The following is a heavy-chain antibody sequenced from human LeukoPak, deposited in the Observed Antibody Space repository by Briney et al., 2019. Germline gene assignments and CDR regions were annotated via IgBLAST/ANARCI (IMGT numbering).Heavy chain of an antibody. V-gene: IGHV4-39*01. D-gene: IGHD6-13*01. CDR1: GGSISSSSYY. CDR3: ARPGIAAAGPIDYYGMDV. J-gene: IGHJ6*02. Sequence: SETLSLTCTVSGGSISSSSYYWGWIRQPPGKGLEWIGSLYYSGSTYYNPSLKSRVTISVDTSKNQFSLKLSSVTAADTAVCYCARPGIAAAGPIDYYGMDVWGQGTTVTVSS. CDR2: LYYSGST.